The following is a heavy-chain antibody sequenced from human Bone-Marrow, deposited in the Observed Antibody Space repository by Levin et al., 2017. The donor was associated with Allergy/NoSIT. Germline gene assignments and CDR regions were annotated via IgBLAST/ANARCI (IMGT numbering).Heavy chain of an antibody. V-gene: IGHV4-4*07. CDR1: GASGDSINSHF. J-gene: IGHJ4*02. CDR3: VRGKIGAAGIFDF. CDR2: FYARGTT. Sequence: PSETLSLTCIVSGASGDSINSHFWSWIRLPAGKGLEWIGRFYARGTTNYNPSLKNRVSMSLDTSKNLFFPNLTFVTAADSAVYYCVRGKIGAAGIFDFWGQGSLVTVSS. D-gene: IGHD6-13*01.